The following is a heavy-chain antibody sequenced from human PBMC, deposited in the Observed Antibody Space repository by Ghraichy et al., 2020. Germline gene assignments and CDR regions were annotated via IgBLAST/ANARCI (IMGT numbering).Heavy chain of an antibody. CDR2: INPSGGST. D-gene: IGHD3-9*01. J-gene: IGHJ6*02. V-gene: IGHV1-46*01. Sequence: ASVKVSCKASGYTFTSYYMHWVRQAPGQGLEWMGIINPSGGSTSYAQKFQGRVTMTRDTSTSTVYMELSSLRSEDTAVYYCARTGDILTGGYYYYGMDVWGQGTTVTVSS. CDR3: ARTGDILTGGYYYYGMDV. CDR1: GYTFTSYY.